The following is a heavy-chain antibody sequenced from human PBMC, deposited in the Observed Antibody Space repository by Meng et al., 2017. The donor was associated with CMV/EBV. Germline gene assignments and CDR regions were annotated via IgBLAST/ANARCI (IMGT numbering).Heavy chain of an antibody. V-gene: IGHV4-30-4*08. CDR3: ARAAPDYYDSSDPPDY. D-gene: IGHD3-22*01. CDR1: GGSSSSCDYY. CDR2: IYYSRST. J-gene: IGHJ4*02. Sequence: QVQLQEPVQGQVKPSQTLSVTFTVSGGSSSSCDYYWSWIRHPPGKGLEWIGYIYYSRSTSSTPTLTSRVTISVDTSKYQFSLKLSPVTAADTAVYYCARAAPDYYDSSDPPDYWGQGTLVTVFS.